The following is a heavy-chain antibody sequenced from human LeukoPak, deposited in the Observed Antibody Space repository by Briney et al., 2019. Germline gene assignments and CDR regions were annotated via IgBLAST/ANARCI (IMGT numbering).Heavy chain of an antibody. CDR2: ISTSSNTI. CDR3: ARGGYYDASIDF. Sequence: GGSLRLSCAASGSTFSSYEMNWVRQAPGKGLEWVSYISTSSNTIYYADSVKGRFTISRDNAKNSLDLHMNSLRAEDTAIYYCARGGYYDASIDFWGQGTLVTVSS. CDR1: GSTFSSYE. D-gene: IGHD3-22*01. J-gene: IGHJ4*02. V-gene: IGHV3-48*03.